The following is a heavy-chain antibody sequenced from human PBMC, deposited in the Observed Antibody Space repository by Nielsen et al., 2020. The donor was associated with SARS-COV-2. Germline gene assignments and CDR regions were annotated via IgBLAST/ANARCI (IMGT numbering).Heavy chain of an antibody. Sequence: GGSLRLSCAASGFTFSSYAMHWVRQAPGKGLEWVAVISYDGSNKYYADSVKGRFTISRDNSKNTLYLQMNSLRAENTAVYYCARDSSIAAGYYGMDVWGQGTTVTVSS. D-gene: IGHD6-6*01. CDR2: ISYDGSNK. J-gene: IGHJ6*02. CDR1: GFTFSSYA. CDR3: ARDSSIAAGYYGMDV. V-gene: IGHV3-30*04.